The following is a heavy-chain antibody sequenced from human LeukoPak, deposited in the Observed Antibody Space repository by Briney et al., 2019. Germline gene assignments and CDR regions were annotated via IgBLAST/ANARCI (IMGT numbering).Heavy chain of an antibody. V-gene: IGHV5-51*01. J-gene: IGHJ4*02. CDR2: IYPGDSDT. Sequence: GESLKISCKGSGYSFTSYWIGWVRQMPGKGLEWMGIIYPGDSDTRYSPSFQGQVTISADKSISTAYLQWSSLRASDTAMYYCARRPQGYSGYGGFDYWGQGTLVTVSS. D-gene: IGHD5-12*01. CDR1: GYSFTSYW. CDR3: ARRPQGYSGYGGFDY.